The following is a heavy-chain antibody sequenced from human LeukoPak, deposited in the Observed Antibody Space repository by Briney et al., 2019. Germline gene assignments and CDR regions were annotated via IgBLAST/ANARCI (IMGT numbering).Heavy chain of an antibody. Sequence: GGSLRLSCAASGFTFSSYSMNWVRQAPGKGLEWVSSISSSSSYIYYADSMKGRFTISRDNAKNSLYLQMNSLRAEDTAVYYCARGTMFPYYFDYWGQGTLVTVSS. V-gene: IGHV3-21*01. CDR3: ARGTMFPYYFDY. CDR1: GFTFSSYS. CDR2: ISSSSSYI. J-gene: IGHJ4*02. D-gene: IGHD3-10*02.